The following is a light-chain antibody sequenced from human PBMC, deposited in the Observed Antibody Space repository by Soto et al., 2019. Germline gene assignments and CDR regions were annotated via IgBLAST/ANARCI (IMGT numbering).Light chain of an antibody. V-gene: IGKV3-20*01. CDR2: GAS. CDR1: QSVSNSY. J-gene: IGKJ3*01. Sequence: EIVLTQSPGTLSLSPGERATLSCRASQSVSNSYLAWYQQKPGQAPRLLIYGASSRATGIPDRFSGSGSGTDFTITISRLEPEDFAVYYCQQYGSSAFTFGPGTKVDSK. CDR3: QQYGSSAFT.